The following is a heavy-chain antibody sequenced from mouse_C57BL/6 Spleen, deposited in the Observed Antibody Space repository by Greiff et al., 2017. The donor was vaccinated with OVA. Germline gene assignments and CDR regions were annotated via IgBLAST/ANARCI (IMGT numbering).Heavy chain of an antibody. Sequence: EVKLMESGPVLVKPGASVKMSCKASGYTFTDYYMNWVKQSHGKSLEWIGVINPYNGGTSYNQKFKGKATLTVDKSSSTAYMELNSLTSEDSAVYYCARRRTVVAENFDYWGQGTTLTVSS. D-gene: IGHD1-1*01. J-gene: IGHJ2*01. CDR3: ARRRTVVAENFDY. CDR2: INPYNGGT. CDR1: GYTFTDYY. V-gene: IGHV1-19*01.